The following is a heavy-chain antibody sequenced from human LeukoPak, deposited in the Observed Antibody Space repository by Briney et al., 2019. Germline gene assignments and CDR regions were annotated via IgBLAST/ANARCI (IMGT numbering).Heavy chain of an antibody. CDR3: ARVRPLAELSPYYYYYMGV. D-gene: IGHD6-19*01. Sequence: GESLKIYCKGSGYSFTSYWIGWVRQMPGKGLEWMGIIYPGDSDTRYSPSFQGQVTISADKSISTAYLQWSSLKASDTAISYCARVRPLAELSPYYYYYMGVCGKGNTVTVSS. CDR1: GYSFTSYW. J-gene: IGHJ6*03. V-gene: IGHV5-51*01. CDR2: IYPGDSDT.